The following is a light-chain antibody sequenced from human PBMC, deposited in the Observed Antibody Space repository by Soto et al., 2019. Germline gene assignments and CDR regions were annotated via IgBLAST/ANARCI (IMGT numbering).Light chain of an antibody. J-gene: IGLJ3*02. CDR2: EDN. CDR1: SGSIATDS. V-gene: IGLV6-57*02. Sequence: NFMLTQPHSVSESPGKTVTISYTGSSGSIATDSVQWCQQRPGSVPTTVIYEDNQRPSGVPNRFSGSIDNSSNSASLTISGLKTEDEADYYCQSYNSSNQVFGGGTKVTVL. CDR3: QSYNSSNQV.